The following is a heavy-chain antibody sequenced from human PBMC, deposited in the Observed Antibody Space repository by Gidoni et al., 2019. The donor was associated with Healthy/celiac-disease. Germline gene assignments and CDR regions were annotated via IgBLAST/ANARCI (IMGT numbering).Heavy chain of an antibody. CDR3: AKAPLVVVPAAHDWYFDL. Sequence: EVPLLESGGGLVQPGGSLRLSCAASGFTFSRYAMRWVRQAPGKGLEWGSAISGSGGSTYYADSVKGRFTISRDNSKNTLYLQMNSLRAEDTAVYYCAKAPLVVVPAAHDWYFDLWGRGTLVTVSS. CDR2: ISGSGGST. J-gene: IGHJ2*01. D-gene: IGHD2-2*01. V-gene: IGHV3-23*01. CDR1: GFTFSRYA.